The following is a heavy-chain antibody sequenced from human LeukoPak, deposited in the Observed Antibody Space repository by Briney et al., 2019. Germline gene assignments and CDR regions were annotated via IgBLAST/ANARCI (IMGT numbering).Heavy chain of an antibody. J-gene: IGHJ4*02. D-gene: IGHD2-21*01. V-gene: IGHV1-2*02. CDR3: ARRVEGGDYRFDY. CDR1: GYTFTVYY. CDR2: INPNSGGT. Sequence: ASVKGSCKGSGYTFTVYYMHWVRQAPGQGLEWMGWINPNSGGTNYAQRFQGRVTMTRDTSISTAYMELSRLRSADTDVYYCARRVEGGDYRFDYWGQGTLVTVSS.